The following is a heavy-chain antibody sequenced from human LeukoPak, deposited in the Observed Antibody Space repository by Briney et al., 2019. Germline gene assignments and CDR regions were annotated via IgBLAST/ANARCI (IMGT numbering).Heavy chain of an antibody. Sequence: GGSLRLPCAASGFTVSTNYMSWVRQAPGSGLEWVSLIYSGGSTYYADSVKGRFTISRDNSKNTLYLQMNSLRAEDTAVYYCARLRFLEWAHFDYWGQGTLVTVSS. CDR2: IYSGGST. V-gene: IGHV3-66*02. J-gene: IGHJ4*02. CDR1: GFTVSTNY. D-gene: IGHD3-3*01. CDR3: ARLRFLEWAHFDY.